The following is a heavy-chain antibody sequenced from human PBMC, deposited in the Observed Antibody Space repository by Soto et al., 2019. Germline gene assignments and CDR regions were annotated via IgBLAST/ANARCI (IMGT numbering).Heavy chain of an antibody. CDR1: GGSISSSSYY. Sequence: PSETLSLTCTVSGGSISSSSYYWRWIRQPPGKGLEWIGSIYYSGSTYYNPSLKSRVTISVDTSKNQFSLKLSSVTAADTAVYYCARLPYYDILTVGFDYWGQGTLVTVSS. V-gene: IGHV4-39*01. J-gene: IGHJ4*02. CDR2: IYYSGST. CDR3: ARLPYYDILTVGFDY. D-gene: IGHD3-9*01.